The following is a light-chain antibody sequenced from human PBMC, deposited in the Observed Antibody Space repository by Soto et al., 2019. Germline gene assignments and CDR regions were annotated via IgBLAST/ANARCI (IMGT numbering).Light chain of an antibody. CDR2: DVS. Sequence: QSVLTQPASVSGSPGQSITISCTGTSSDLGGYNYVSWYQQHPGKAPKLMIYDVSNRPSGVPSRFSGSKSGNTASLTISGLQAEDEADYYCNSCTSSNTYVFGTGTKVTVL. CDR3: NSCTSSNTYV. CDR1: SSDLGGYNY. V-gene: IGLV2-14*01. J-gene: IGLJ1*01.